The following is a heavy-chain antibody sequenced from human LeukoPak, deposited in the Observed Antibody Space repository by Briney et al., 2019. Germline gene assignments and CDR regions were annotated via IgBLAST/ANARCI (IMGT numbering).Heavy chain of an antibody. D-gene: IGHD6-19*01. CDR3: ARIGGWYAFDI. CDR2: INHSGST. V-gene: IGHV4-34*01. CDR1: GGSFSGYY. Sequence: SETLSLTCAVYGGSFSGYYWSWIRQPPGKGLEWIGEINHSGSTNYNPSLKSRVTISVDTSKNQFSLKLSSVTAADTAVYYCARIGGWYAFDIWGQGTMVTVSS. J-gene: IGHJ3*02.